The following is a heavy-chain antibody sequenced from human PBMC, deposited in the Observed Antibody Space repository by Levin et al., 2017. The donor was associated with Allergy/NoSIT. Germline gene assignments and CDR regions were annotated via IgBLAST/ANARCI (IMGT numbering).Heavy chain of an antibody. CDR3: ARDHSWSSDS. V-gene: IGHV3-48*04. J-gene: IGHJ4*02. D-gene: IGHD2-8*02. Sequence: GSLRLSCAASGFTFSTYPMNWVRQAPGKGLEWISYIRGNSDAISYADSVKGRFTISRDNAQNSLYLQMNSLRAADTAVYYCARDHSWSSDSWGQGTLVTVSS. CDR1: GFTFSTYP. CDR2: IRGNSDAI.